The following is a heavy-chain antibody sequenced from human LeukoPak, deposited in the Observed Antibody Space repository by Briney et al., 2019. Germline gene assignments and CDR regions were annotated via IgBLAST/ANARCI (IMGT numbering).Heavy chain of an antibody. J-gene: IGHJ4*02. CDR2: INPNSGGT. D-gene: IGHD3-22*01. CDR1: GYIFAGYY. Sequence: ASVKLSCKASGYIFAGYYIYWVRHAPGQGLEWMGWINPNSGGTNYSQKFQGRVTMTRDTSITTAYMELSRLRSDDTAVYYCARWDYYDSNSIPFDYWGQGTLVTVSS. CDR3: ARWDYYDSNSIPFDY. V-gene: IGHV1-2*02.